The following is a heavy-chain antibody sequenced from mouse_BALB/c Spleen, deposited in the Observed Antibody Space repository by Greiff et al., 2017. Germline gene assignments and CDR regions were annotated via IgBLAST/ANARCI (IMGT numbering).Heavy chain of an antibody. CDR1: GFTFSSFG. CDR2: ISSGSSTI. Sequence: EVQVVESGGGLVQPGGSRKLSCAASGFTFSSFGMHWVRQAPEKGLEWVAYISSGSSTIYYADTVKGRFTISRDNPKNTLFLQMTSLRSEDTAMYYCARAYVYDEGDYFDYWGQGTTLTVSS. D-gene: IGHD2-2*01. CDR3: ARAYVYDEGDYFDY. J-gene: IGHJ2*01. V-gene: IGHV5-17*02.